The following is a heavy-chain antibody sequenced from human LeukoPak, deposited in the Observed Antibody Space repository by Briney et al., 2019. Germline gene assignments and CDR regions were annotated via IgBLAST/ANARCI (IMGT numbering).Heavy chain of an antibody. Sequence: ASVKVSCKASGYTFTSYGISWVRQAPGQGLEWMGGIIPIFGTANYAQKFQGRVTITADESTSTAYMELSSLRSEDTAVYYCARAAQQLVPTTANFDYWGQGTLVTVSS. J-gene: IGHJ4*02. CDR1: GYTFTSYG. CDR3: ARAAQQLVPTTANFDY. D-gene: IGHD6-13*01. V-gene: IGHV1-69*13. CDR2: IIPIFGTA.